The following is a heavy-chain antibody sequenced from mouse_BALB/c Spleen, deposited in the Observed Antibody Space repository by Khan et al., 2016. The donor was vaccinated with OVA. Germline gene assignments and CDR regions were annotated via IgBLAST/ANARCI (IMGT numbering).Heavy chain of an antibody. CDR3: ARKCDGEFAY. CDR2: IFPNNGDT. Sequence: VRLQQSGPELVKPGTSVKIPCKASGYIFTDYNMAWVKQSHGKSLEWIGDIFPNNGDTVYNQKFKGKASLTVDKSSNTAYMELRSLASDDAAVYYCARKCDGEFAYWGQGNLVTVSA. D-gene: IGHD1-3*01. J-gene: IGHJ3*01. CDR1: GYIFTDYN. V-gene: IGHV1-18*01.